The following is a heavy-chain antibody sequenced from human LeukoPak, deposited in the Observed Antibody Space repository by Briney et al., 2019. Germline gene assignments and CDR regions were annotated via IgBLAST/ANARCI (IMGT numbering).Heavy chain of an antibody. Sequence: GGSLRLSCAASGFTFSSYAMHWVRQAPGKGLEWVAVIWYDGSNQYYADSVKGRFTLFRDNSKNTLYLQMNSLRAEDTAVYYCARGTYYFDYWGQGTLVTVSS. CDR2: IWYDGSNQ. J-gene: IGHJ4*02. CDR3: ARGTYYFDY. CDR1: GFTFSSYA. V-gene: IGHV3-33*01.